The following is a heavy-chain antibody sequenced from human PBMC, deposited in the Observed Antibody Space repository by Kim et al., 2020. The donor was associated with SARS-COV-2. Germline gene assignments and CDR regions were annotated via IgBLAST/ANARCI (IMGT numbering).Heavy chain of an antibody. CDR2: ISYDGSNK. Sequence: GGSLRLSCAASGFTFSSYGMHWVRQAPGKGLEWVAVISYDGSNKYYADSVKGRFTISRDNSKNTLYLQMNSLRAEDTAVYYCAKSGSSSVYYGMDVWGQGTTVTVSS. CDR1: GFTFSSYG. J-gene: IGHJ6*02. D-gene: IGHD6-6*01. V-gene: IGHV3-30*18. CDR3: AKSGSSSVYYGMDV.